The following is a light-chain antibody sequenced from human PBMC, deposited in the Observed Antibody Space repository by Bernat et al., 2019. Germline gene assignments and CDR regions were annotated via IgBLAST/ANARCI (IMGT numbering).Light chain of an antibody. V-gene: IGKV1-33*01. CDR1: RDIVNY. CDR3: QQDNAYKG. CDR2: RAS. Sequence: DTQMTQSPSSLPASVGQRVTITCQASRDIVNYLNWYQQRAGKALKLLISRASTLRTGVPPRFSGTGSATHFTLTISGLQPENVATYYCQQDNAYKGFCQGTGLEI. J-gene: IGKJ5*01.